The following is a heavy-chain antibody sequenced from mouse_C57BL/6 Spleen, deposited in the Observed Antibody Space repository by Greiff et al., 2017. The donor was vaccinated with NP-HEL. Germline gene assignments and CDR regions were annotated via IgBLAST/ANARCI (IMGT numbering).Heavy chain of an antibody. Sequence: VQLHHSGPFLFKPSQSLSLTCSVTGYSITSGYYWNWIRQLPGNKLEWMGYIRYDGSNNYNPSLKNRISLTRNTSNNQFFLKLNSGTTEDTSTYYCAGCAIYYYGSSFFDYWGQGTTLTVSS. CDR1: GYSITSGYY. D-gene: IGHD1-1*01. V-gene: IGHV3-6*01. CDR2: IRYDGSN. J-gene: IGHJ2*01. CDR3: AGCAIYYYGSSFFDY.